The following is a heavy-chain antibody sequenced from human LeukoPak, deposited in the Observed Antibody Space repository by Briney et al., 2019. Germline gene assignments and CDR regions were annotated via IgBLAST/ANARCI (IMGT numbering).Heavy chain of an antibody. V-gene: IGHV1-46*03. D-gene: IGHD5-12*01. J-gene: IGHJ3*02. Sequence: ASVKVSCKASGYIFTSYYMHWVRQAPGQGFEWMGIINPRGGSTRYAQKFQGRVTMTRDTSTSTVYMELSSLRAEDTAVYYCATTAGLYSGYELDAFDIWGQGTMVTVSS. CDR3: ATTAGLYSGYELDAFDI. CDR1: GYIFTSYY. CDR2: INPRGGST.